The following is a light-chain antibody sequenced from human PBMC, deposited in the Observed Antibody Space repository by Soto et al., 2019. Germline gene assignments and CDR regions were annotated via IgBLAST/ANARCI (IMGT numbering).Light chain of an antibody. V-gene: IGKV2-28*01. Sequence: EIVMTQSPLSLPVTPGEPASISCRSSQSLLHSNGYNYLDWYLQKPGQSPQVLIYLGSNRASGVPDRFSGSGSGTDFTLKISRVEAEDVGVYYCMQALQDVTFGQGTRLEIK. J-gene: IGKJ5*01. CDR1: QSLLHSNGYNY. CDR2: LGS. CDR3: MQALQDVT.